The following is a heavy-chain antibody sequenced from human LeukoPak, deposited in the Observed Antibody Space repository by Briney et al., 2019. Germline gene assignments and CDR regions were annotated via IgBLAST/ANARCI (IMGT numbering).Heavy chain of an antibody. CDR2: IYYSGST. CDR3: ARGEAYYDSSGPTPDY. J-gene: IGHJ4*02. V-gene: IGHV4-59*01. CDR1: GGSISSYY. Sequence: SETLSLTCTVSGGSISSYYWSWIRQPPGKGLEWIGYIYYSGSTNYNPSLKSRVTISVDTSKNQFSLKLSSVTAADTAVYYCARGEAYYDSSGPTPDYWGQGTLVTVSS. D-gene: IGHD3-22*01.